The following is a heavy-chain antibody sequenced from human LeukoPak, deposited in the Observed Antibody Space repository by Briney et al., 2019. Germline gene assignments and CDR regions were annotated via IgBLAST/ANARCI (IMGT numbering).Heavy chain of an antibody. Sequence: KPGGSLRLSCAASGFTFSSYSMNWVRQAPGKGLEWVSSISSSSSYIYYADSVKGRFTISRDNAKNSLYLQMNSLRAEDTAVYYCASGRGDYYYGMDVWGQGTTVTVSS. J-gene: IGHJ6*02. D-gene: IGHD1-26*01. V-gene: IGHV3-21*01. CDR3: ASGRGDYYYGMDV. CDR2: ISSSSSYI. CDR1: GFTFSSYS.